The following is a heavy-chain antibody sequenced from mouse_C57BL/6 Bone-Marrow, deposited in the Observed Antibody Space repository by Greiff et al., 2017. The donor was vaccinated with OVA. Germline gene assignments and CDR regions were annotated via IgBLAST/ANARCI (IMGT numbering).Heavy chain of an antibody. CDR2: ISSGGSYT. J-gene: IGHJ3*01. D-gene: IGHD1-1*01. CDR3: ARQFYYGSSYGFAY. V-gene: IGHV5-6*01. CDR1: GFTFSSYG. Sequence: EVKLMESGGDLVKPGGSLKLSCAASGFTFSSYGMSWVRQTPDKRLEWVATISSGGSYTYYPDSVKGRFTISRDNAKNTLYLQMSSLKSKVTAMYYCARQFYYGSSYGFAYWGQGTLVTVSA.